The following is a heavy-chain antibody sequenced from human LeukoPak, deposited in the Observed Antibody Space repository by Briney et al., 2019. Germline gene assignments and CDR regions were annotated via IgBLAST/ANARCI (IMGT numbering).Heavy chain of an antibody. CDR1: GFTFSGSA. D-gene: IGHD3-22*01. J-gene: IGHJ3*02. CDR2: IRSKANSYAT. CDR3: TRARSSGYYYEDAFDI. Sequence: GGSLRLSCAASGFTFSGSAMHWVRQASGKGREWVGRIRSKANSYATAHAASVKGRFTISRDDSKNTAYLQMNSLKTEDTAVYYCTRARSSGYYYEDAFDIWGQGTMVTVSS. V-gene: IGHV3-73*01.